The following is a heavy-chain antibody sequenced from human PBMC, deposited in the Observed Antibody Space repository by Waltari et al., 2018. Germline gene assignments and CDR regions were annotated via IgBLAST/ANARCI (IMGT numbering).Heavy chain of an antibody. CDR3: ARGARGEMATIGG. V-gene: IGHV1-69*02. CDR2: IIPILGIA. D-gene: IGHD5-12*01. J-gene: IGHJ4*02. Sequence: QVQLVQSGAEVKKPGSSVKVSCKASGGTFSSYTISWVRQAPGQGLEWRGRIIPILGIANYAQKFQGRVTITADKSTSTAYMELSSLRSEDTAVYYCARGARGEMATIGGWGRGTLVTVSS. CDR1: GGTFSSYT.